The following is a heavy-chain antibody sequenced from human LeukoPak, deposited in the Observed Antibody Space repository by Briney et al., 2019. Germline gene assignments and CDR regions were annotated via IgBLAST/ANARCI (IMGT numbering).Heavy chain of an antibody. CDR2: INHSGST. CDR1: GGSFSGYY. V-gene: IGHV4-34*01. J-gene: IGHJ3*02. D-gene: IGHD3-9*01. CDR3: ARGWLSVSLDAFDI. Sequence: ASETLSLTCAVYGGSFSGYYWSWIRQPPEKGLEWIGEINHSGSTNYNPSLKSRVTISVDTSKNQFSLKLSSVTAADTAVYYCARGWLSVSLDAFDIWGQGTMVTVSS.